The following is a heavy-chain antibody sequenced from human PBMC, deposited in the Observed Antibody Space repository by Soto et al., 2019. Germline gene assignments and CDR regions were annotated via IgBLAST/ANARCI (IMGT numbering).Heavy chain of an antibody. V-gene: IGHV3-23*01. CDR1: RFTFTNYA. J-gene: IGHJ4*01. CDR2: IIGSGGSP. Sequence: EVQLLESGGGLVQPGGSLRLSCAASRFTFTNYAMSWVRQAPGKGLEWLSAIIGSGGSPNYADSVKGRFTISRDNSKNTLYLQMNSLRGEDTALYYCTKDSGGGAGSGWSHDYWGHGTLVTVSS. D-gene: IGHD6-19*01. CDR3: TKDSGGGAGSGWSHDY.